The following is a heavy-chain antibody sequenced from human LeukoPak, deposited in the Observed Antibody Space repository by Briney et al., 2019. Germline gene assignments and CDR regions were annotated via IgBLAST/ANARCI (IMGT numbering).Heavy chain of an antibody. CDR1: GGSFSGYY. V-gene: IGHV4-34*01. J-gene: IGHJ6*03. Sequence: SETLSLTCAVYGGSFSGYYWSWIRQPPGKGLEWIGETNHSGSTNYNPSLKSRVTISVDTSKNQFSLKLSSVTAADTAVYYCAREVRTQDLVAGTGMNDYYYYYYMDVWGKGTTVTVSS. CDR3: AREVRTQDLVAGTGMNDYYYYYYMDV. CDR2: TNHSGST. D-gene: IGHD6-19*01.